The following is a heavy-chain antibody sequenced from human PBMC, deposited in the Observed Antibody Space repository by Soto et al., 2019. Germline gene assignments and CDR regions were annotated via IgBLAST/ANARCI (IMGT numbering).Heavy chain of an antibody. J-gene: IGHJ5*02. CDR3: ARTSIAAAGTLRPYNWFDP. D-gene: IGHD6-13*01. CDR1: GGTSSSYA. Sequence: GASVKVSCKASGGTSSSYAISWVRQAPGQGLEWMGGIIPIFGTANYAQKFQGRVTITADESTSTAYMELSSLRSEDTAVYYCARTSIAAAGTLRPYNWFDPWGQGTLVTVSS. V-gene: IGHV1-69*13. CDR2: IIPIFGTA.